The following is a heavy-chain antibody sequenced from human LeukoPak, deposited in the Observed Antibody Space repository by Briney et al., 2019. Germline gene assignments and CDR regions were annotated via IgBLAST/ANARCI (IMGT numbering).Heavy chain of an antibody. J-gene: IGHJ4*02. Sequence: GGSLRLSCAASGFTFGSYSMNWVRQAPGKGLEWVSSISSSSSYIYYADSVKGRFTISRDNAKNSLYLQMNSLRAEDTAVYYCARGATVTNPQDFDYWGQGTQVTISS. V-gene: IGHV3-21*01. D-gene: IGHD4-17*01. CDR1: GFTFGSYS. CDR2: ISSSSSYI. CDR3: ARGATVTNPQDFDY.